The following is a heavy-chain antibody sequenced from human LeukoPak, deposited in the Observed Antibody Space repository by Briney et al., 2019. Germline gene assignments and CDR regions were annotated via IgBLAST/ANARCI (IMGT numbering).Heavy chain of an antibody. D-gene: IGHD5-18*01. J-gene: IGHJ2*01. CDR3: AKGIRGYSYGWNWYFDL. V-gene: IGHV3-30*02. CDR2: IRYDGSNK. Sequence: GGSLRLSCAASGFTSSSYGMHWVRQAPGKGLEWVAFIRYDGSNKYYADSVKGRFTISRDNSKNTLYLQMNSLRAEDTAVYYCAKGIRGYSYGWNWYFDLWGRGTLVTVSS. CDR1: GFTSSSYG.